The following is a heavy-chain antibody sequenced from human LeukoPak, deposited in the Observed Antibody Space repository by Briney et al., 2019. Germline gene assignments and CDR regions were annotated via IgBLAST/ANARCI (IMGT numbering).Heavy chain of an antibody. Sequence: GGSLSLSCAASGFTFSGYAMSWVRQAPGKGLEWVSAISGSGGSTYYADSGKGRFTISRDNSKNTLYLQMNSLRAKATAVYYCAKHNSVTHEPIDYWGTGTLVTVSS. CDR2: ISGSGGST. D-gene: IGHD4-17*01. CDR3: AKHNSVTHEPIDY. J-gene: IGHJ4*02. V-gene: IGHV3-23*01. CDR1: GFTFSGYA.